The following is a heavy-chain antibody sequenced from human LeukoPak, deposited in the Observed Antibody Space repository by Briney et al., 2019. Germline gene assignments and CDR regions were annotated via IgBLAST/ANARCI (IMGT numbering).Heavy chain of an antibody. D-gene: IGHD3-22*01. V-gene: IGHV3-30*18. Sequence: PGGSLRLSCAASGFTFSSYGMHWVRQAPGKGLEWVAVISYDGSNKYYADSVKGRFTISRDNSKNTVYLQMNSLRAEDTAVYYCAKIPPYDSSGYNWFDPWGQGTLVTVSS. CDR3: AKIPPYDSSGYNWFDP. CDR2: ISYDGSNK. J-gene: IGHJ5*02. CDR1: GFTFSSYG.